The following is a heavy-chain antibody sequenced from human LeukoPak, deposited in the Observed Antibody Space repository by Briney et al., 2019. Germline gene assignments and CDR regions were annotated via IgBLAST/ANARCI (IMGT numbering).Heavy chain of an antibody. CDR2: ISAYNGNT. D-gene: IGHD3-3*01. Sequence: ASVKVSCKASGYTFTSYGISWVRQAPGQGLEWMGWISAYNGNTNYAQKLQGRVTMTTDTSTSTAYMELRSLGSDDTAVYYCARSRNYDFWSSPNDYWGQGTLVTVSS. J-gene: IGHJ4*02. CDR3: ARSRNYDFWSSPNDY. V-gene: IGHV1-18*01. CDR1: GYTFTSYG.